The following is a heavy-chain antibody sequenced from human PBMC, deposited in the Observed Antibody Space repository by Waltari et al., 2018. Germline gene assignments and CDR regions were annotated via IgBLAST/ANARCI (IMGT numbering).Heavy chain of an antibody. J-gene: IGHJ6*03. CDR2: IIPIFGTA. V-gene: IGHV1-69*14. CDR3: ARGRITIFGDAPGDYYYYMDV. CDR1: GGTFSSYA. Sequence: QVQLVQSGAEVKKPGSSVKVSCKASGGTFSSYAISWVRQAPGQGLEWMGGIIPIFGTANDAQKYQGRVTITADKSTSTAYMELSSLRSEDTAVYYCARGRITIFGDAPGDYYYYMDVWGKGTTVTVSS. D-gene: IGHD3-3*01.